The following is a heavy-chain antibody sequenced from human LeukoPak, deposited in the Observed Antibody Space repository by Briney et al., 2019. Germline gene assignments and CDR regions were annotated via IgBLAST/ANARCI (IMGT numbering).Heavy chain of an antibody. CDR2: IYSGTI. J-gene: IGHJ4*02. CDR3: ARRAGAYSHPYDY. D-gene: IGHD4/OR15-4a*01. Sequence: GGSLGLSCTVSGFTVSSNSMSWVPQAPGKGLEWVSFIYSGTIHYSDSVKGRFTISRDNSKNTLYLQMNSLRAEDTAVYYCARRAGAYSHPYDYWGQGTLVTVSS. CDR1: GFTVSSNS. V-gene: IGHV3-53*01.